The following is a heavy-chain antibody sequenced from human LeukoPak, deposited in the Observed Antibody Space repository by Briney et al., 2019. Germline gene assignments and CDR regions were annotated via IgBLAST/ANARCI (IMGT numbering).Heavy chain of an antibody. CDR1: GFTFSSYG. D-gene: IGHD5-24*01. CDR3: AREGADGYNVGFDY. Sequence: GRSLRLSCVASGFTFSSYGMHWVRQAPGKGLEWVAVISNDGSNKYYADSVKGRFTISRDNSKNTLYLQMNSLRAEDTAVYYCAREGADGYNVGFDYWGQGTLVTVSS. V-gene: IGHV3-30*03. J-gene: IGHJ4*02. CDR2: ISNDGSNK.